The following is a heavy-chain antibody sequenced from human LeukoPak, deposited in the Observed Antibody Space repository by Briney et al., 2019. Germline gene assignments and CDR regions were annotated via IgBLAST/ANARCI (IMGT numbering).Heavy chain of an antibody. D-gene: IGHD1-26*01. V-gene: IGHV3-48*03. CDR2: ISTSGSTI. J-gene: IGHJ4*02. CDR1: GFTFSSYE. CDR3: ARDVRLGAV. Sequence: TGGSLRLSCAVSGFTFSSYEMNWVRQAPGKGLEWVSYISTSGSTIYYADSVKGRFTISRDNAKNSLYLQMNSLIAEDTAVYYCARDVRLGAVWGQGTLVTVSS.